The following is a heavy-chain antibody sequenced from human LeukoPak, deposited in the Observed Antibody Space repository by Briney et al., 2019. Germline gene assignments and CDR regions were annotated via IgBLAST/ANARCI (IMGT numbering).Heavy chain of an antibody. CDR1: GGSFSGYY. CDR2: INHSGST. D-gene: IGHD3-10*01. Sequence: PSETLSLTCAVYGGSFSGYYWSWIRQPPGKGLEWIGEINHSGSTNYNPSLKSRVTISVDTSKNQFSLKLSSVTAADTAVYYCARGSGRWAFDIWGQGTMVTVSS. CDR3: ARGSGRWAFDI. V-gene: IGHV4-34*01. J-gene: IGHJ3*02.